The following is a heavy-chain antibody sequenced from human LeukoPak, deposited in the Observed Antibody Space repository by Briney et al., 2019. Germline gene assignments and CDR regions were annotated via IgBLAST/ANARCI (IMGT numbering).Heavy chain of an antibody. CDR3: VRGTGY. V-gene: IGHV3-64D*06. J-gene: IGHJ4*02. Sequence: GGSLRLSCSVSGFTFSTYVMHWVRQAPGKGQEYVSAISSNGDNTYYADSVKGRFTISRDNSKNTLYLQMSSLRADDTAVYYCVRGTGYWGQGTLVTVSS. CDR1: GFTFSTYV. CDR2: ISSNGDNT.